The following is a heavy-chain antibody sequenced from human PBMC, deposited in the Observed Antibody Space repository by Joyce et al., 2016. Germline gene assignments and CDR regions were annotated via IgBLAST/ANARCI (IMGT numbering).Heavy chain of an antibody. V-gene: IGHV4-59*01. D-gene: IGHD3-3*01. CDR1: GGSISSYY. CDR2: INHRGRT. CDR3: ARGNDYDYWSGYEAHYFDY. J-gene: IGHJ4*02. Sequence: QVQLQESGPGLGKLWETLSPSCTVPGGSISSYYWGWIRQPPGKGLEWIGYINHRGRTNYNPSLKSRVTISVDTSKNEFSLKMTSVTAADTAVYYCARGNDYDYWSGYEAHYFDYWGQGTLVTVSS.